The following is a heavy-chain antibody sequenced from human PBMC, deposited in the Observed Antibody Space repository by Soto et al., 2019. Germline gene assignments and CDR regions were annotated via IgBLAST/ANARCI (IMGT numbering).Heavy chain of an antibody. Sequence: TLSLTCTVSGGSISSSSYYWGWIRQPPGKGLEWIGSIYYSGSTYYNPSLKSRVTISVDTSKNQFSLKLSSVTAADTAVYYFARDLWIAVAGTRIDWFDPWGQGTLVTVSS. CDR1: GGSISSSSYY. J-gene: IGHJ5*02. V-gene: IGHV4-39*02. CDR2: IYYSGST. CDR3: ARDLWIAVAGTRIDWFDP. D-gene: IGHD6-19*01.